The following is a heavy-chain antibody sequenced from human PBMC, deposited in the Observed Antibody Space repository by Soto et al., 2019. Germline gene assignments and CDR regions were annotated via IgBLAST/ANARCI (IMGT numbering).Heavy chain of an antibody. CDR1: GFTVSSNY. J-gene: IGHJ4*02. Sequence: PGGSLRLSCAASGFTVSSNYMSWVRQAPGKGLEWVSVIYSGGSTYYADSVKGRFTISRDNSKNTLYLQMNSLRAEDTAVYYCTADLPDWGAYAFDYWGQGILVTVSS. D-gene: IGHD3-16*01. CDR3: TADLPDWGAYAFDY. CDR2: IYSGGST. V-gene: IGHV3-53*01.